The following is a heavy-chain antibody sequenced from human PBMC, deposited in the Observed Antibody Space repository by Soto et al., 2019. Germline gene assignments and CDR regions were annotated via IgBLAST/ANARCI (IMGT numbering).Heavy chain of an antibody. V-gene: IGHV3-30-3*01. J-gene: IGHJ6*02. CDR2: ISYDGSNK. Sequence: PXXSLSLSVAACGFAFSRYAMHWFPPSPGKGLEWVAVISYDGSNKYYADSVKGRFTISRDNSKNTLYLQMNSLRAEETAVYYCARDYYRFNSGYGFSMDVWGQGTTVTVSS. D-gene: IGHD5-12*01. CDR3: ARDYYRFNSGYGFSMDV. CDR1: GFAFSRYA.